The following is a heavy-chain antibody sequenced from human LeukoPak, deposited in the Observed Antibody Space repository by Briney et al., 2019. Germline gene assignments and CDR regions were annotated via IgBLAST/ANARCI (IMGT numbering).Heavy chain of an antibody. V-gene: IGHV3-30*04. Sequence: GGSLGLSCAASGFTFSSYAMHWVRQAPGKGLEWVAVISYDGSNKYYADSVKGRFTISRDNSKNTLYLQMNSLRAEDTAVYYCARDLLPSIVGASNYFDYWGQGTLVTVSS. D-gene: IGHD1-26*01. J-gene: IGHJ4*02. CDR2: ISYDGSNK. CDR1: GFTFSSYA. CDR3: ARDLLPSIVGASNYFDY.